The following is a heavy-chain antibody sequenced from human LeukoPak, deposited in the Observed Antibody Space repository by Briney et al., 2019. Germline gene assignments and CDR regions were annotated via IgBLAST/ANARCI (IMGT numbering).Heavy chain of an antibody. CDR2: ISTYNGNT. Sequence: RASVKVSCKASGYTFTSYAISWVRQAPGQGLEWMGWISTYNGNTNYAQKLQGRVTMTTDTSTSTAYMELRSLRSDDTAVYYCARTPVVVVATEPFDYWGQGTLVTVSS. D-gene: IGHD2-15*01. J-gene: IGHJ4*02. CDR1: GYTFTSYA. V-gene: IGHV1-18*01. CDR3: ARTPVVVVATEPFDY.